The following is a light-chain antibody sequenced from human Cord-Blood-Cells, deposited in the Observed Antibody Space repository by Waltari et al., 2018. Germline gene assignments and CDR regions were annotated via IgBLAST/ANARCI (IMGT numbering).Light chain of an antibody. CDR1: QSVLYSSNNKNY. V-gene: IGKV4-1*01. CDR3: QQYYSTPLT. CDR2: WAS. Sequence: DIVMTQYPDSLAVSLGERATIHCKSSQSVLYSSNNKNYLAWYQQKPGHPPKLLIYWASTRESGVPDRFSGSGSGTDFTLTISSLQAEDVAVYYCQQYYSTPLTFGGGTKVEIK. J-gene: IGKJ4*01.